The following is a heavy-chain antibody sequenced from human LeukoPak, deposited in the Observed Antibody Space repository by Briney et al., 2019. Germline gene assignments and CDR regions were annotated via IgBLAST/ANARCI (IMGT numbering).Heavy chain of an antibody. V-gene: IGHV3-30*03. D-gene: IGHD5-12*01. CDR1: GFTFSSYG. CDR3: ARKTDIVATIDY. J-gene: IGHJ4*02. Sequence: PGGSLRLSCAASGFTFSSYGMHWVRQAPGKGLEWVAVISYDGSNKYYAGSVKGRFTISRDNSKNTLYLQMNSLRAEDTAVYYCARKTDIVATIDYWGQGTLVTVSS. CDR2: ISYDGSNK.